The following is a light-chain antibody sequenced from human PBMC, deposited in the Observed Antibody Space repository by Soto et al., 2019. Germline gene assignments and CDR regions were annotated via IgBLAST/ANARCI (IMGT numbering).Light chain of an antibody. Sequence: DIQMTQSPSTLSATAGDRVTITCRASQSISSWLAWYQHKPGKAPKLLIYDASNLDSGVPSRFSGSGSGTEFSLTISNLQPEDCATYYCQQYENYWTSGQGTKVDIK. CDR1: QSISSW. CDR3: QQYENYWT. CDR2: DAS. J-gene: IGKJ1*01. V-gene: IGKV1-5*01.